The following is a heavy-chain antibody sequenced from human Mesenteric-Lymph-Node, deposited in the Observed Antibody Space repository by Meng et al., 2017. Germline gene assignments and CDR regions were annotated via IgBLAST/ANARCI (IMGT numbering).Heavy chain of an antibody. D-gene: IGHD3-22*01. V-gene: IGHV3-7*01. J-gene: IGHJ4*02. CDR3: ARLKRVITMIVVVTQAFDY. Sequence: GESLKISCAASGFTFSSYWMSWVHQAPGKGLEWVANIKQDGSEKYYVDSVKGRFTISRDNAKNSLYLQMNSLRAEDTAVYYCARLKRVITMIVVVTQAFDYWGQGTLVTVSS. CDR2: IKQDGSEK. CDR1: GFTFSSYW.